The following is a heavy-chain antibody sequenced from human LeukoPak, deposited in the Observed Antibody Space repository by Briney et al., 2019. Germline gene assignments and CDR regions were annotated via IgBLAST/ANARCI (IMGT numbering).Heavy chain of an antibody. CDR2: VYYSGTT. Sequence: SEPLSLTCNVSGDSITSGGFYWAWIRPSPGKGLEWIGNVYYSGTTQYNPSLKGRVTISMDMSKNHFSLNLNSVSVTDTAIYYCARRDYAAWFDPWGQGTLVTVSS. CDR1: GDSITSGGFY. J-gene: IGHJ5*02. V-gene: IGHV4-39*01. CDR3: ARRDYAAWFDP. D-gene: IGHD4/OR15-4a*01.